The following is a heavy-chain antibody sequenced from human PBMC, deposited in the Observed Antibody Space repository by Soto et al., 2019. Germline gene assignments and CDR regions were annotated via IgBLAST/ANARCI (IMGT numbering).Heavy chain of an antibody. CDR2: IVSDGSNK. CDR1: GFTFSSYG. V-gene: IGHV3-33*01. CDR3: ARDDAFQNENGFDI. Sequence: SPRLSCAASGFTFSSYGFNWVRQAPGKGLEWVAVIVSDGSNKYHEDSVEGRFNISRDNSKDTLYLQMNSLRAEETAVYYCARDDAFQNENGFDIWGQGTMVTVSS. D-gene: IGHD1-1*01. J-gene: IGHJ3*02.